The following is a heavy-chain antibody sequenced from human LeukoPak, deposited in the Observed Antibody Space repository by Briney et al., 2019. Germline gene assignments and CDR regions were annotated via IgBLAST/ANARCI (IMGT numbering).Heavy chain of an antibody. D-gene: IGHD5-24*01. Sequence: GASVKVSCKASGGTFSSYAISWVRQAPGQGLEWMGGIIPIFGTANYAQKFQGRVTITTDESTSTAYMELSSLRSEDTAVYYCARVEMATTIADWYFDLWGRGTLVTVSS. CDR2: IIPIFGTA. CDR3: ARVEMATTIADWYFDL. J-gene: IGHJ2*01. V-gene: IGHV1-69*05. CDR1: GGTFSSYA.